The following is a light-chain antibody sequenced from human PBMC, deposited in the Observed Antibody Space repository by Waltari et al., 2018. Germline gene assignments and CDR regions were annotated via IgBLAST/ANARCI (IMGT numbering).Light chain of an antibody. CDR2: GAS. CDR1: QSVSSN. CDR3: QQYNNWPPXT. V-gene: IGKV3-15*01. Sequence: EIVMTQSPATLSVSPGERATLSCRASQSVSSNLAWYQQKPGQAPRLLIYGASTRATGXPARFSGSGSGTEFTLXISSMQSEDFAVYYCQQYNNWPPXTFXGGTKVEIK. J-gene: IGKJ4*01.